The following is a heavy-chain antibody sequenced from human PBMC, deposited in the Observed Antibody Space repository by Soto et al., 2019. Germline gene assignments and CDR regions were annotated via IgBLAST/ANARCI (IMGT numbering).Heavy chain of an antibody. J-gene: IGHJ5*02. CDR2: MNPNSGNT. Sequence: QVQLVQSGAEVKKPGASVKVSCKASGYTFTSYDINWVRQATGQGLEWMGWMNPNSGNTGYVQKFQGRVTMTRNTSVIRAYMLLSSLRSQDPAVYSSARGLGSSWYARSANWSDPWGQGTLVTVSS. V-gene: IGHV1-8*01. CDR3: ARGLGSSWYARSANWSDP. D-gene: IGHD6-13*01. CDR1: GYTFTSYD.